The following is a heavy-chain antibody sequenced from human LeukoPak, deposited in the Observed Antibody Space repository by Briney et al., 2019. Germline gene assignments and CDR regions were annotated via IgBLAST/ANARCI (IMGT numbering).Heavy chain of an antibody. V-gene: IGHV3-7*01. CDR2: INHNGNVN. J-gene: IGHJ6*02. CDR1: GFTFSSYW. CDR3: ARVANSSSWYSWYYYYGMDV. D-gene: IGHD6-13*01. Sequence: GGSLRLSCAASGFTFSSYWMNWARQAPGKGLEWVASINHNGNVNYYVDSVKGRFTISRDNAKNSLYLQMNSPRAEDTAVYYCARVANSSSWYSWYYYYGMDVWGQGTTVTVSS.